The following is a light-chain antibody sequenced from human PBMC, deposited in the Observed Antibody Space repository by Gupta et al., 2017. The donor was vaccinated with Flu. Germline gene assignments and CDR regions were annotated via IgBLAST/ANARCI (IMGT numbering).Light chain of an antibody. Sequence: PSSLSASIGDRVTITCRAIQNVYTFLNSYQQKPVQAPKLPIYAASSVQSGVPSRFSGSESGTDFTLTISRLRPEDFADYYCQQTDSSPWTFGQGTKVEIK. CDR1: QNVYTF. CDR2: AAS. J-gene: IGKJ1*01. V-gene: IGKV1-39*01. CDR3: QQTDSSPWT.